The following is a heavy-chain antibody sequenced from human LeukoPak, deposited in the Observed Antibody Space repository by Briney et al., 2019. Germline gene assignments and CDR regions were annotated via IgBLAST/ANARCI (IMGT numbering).Heavy chain of an antibody. V-gene: IGHV4-39*01. Sequence: SETLSLTCTVSGGSIGSSSYYWGWIRQPPGKGLEWIGSIYYSGSTYYNPSLKSRVTISVDSSNNQFSLKLSSVTAADTAVYYCARRKVNGDYFDYWGQGTLVTVSS. J-gene: IGHJ4*02. CDR3: ARRKVNGDYFDY. CDR2: IYYSGST. CDR1: GGSIGSSSYY. D-gene: IGHD4-17*01.